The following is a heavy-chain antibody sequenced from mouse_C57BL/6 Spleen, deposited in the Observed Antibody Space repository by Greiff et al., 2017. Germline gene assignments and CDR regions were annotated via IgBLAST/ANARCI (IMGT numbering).Heavy chain of an antibody. CDR2: ISYSGST. Sequence: VQLQQSGPGLAKPSQTLSLTCSVTGYSITSDYWNWIRKFPENKLEYMGYISYSGSTYYNPSLKSRISITRNTSKNQYYLQLNSVTTEDTDTYYCARFPYGNYVGYAMDYWGQGTSVTVSS. D-gene: IGHD2-10*02. J-gene: IGHJ4*01. CDR1: GYSITSDY. V-gene: IGHV3-8*01. CDR3: ARFPYGNYVGYAMDY.